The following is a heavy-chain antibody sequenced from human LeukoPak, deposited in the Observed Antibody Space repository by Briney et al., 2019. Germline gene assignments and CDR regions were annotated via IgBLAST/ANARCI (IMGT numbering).Heavy chain of an antibody. CDR2: IYTSGST. CDR1: GDSISSGTYF. D-gene: IGHD3-22*01. J-gene: IGHJ3*02. V-gene: IGHV4-61*02. Sequence: SQTLSLTCTVSGDSISSGTYFWSWIRQPAGKGLEWIGRIYTSGSTNYNPSLKSRVTISVDTSKNQFSLNLSSVTAADTAVYYCARDPQYYYDSSGYPIYAFDIWGQGTMVTVSS. CDR3: ARDPQYYYDSSGYPIYAFDI.